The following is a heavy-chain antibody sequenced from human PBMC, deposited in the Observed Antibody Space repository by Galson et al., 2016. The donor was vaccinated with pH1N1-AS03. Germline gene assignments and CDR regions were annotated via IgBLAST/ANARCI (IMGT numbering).Heavy chain of an antibody. Sequence: QSGAEVKKPGQSLRISCKASGYRFGTYWISWVRQLPGKGLEWMGRIDPRDSYTNYNPSFEGQVTISADKSINTAYLQWSSLKASDTAIYYCARHNEAATLSAPSDSWGQGTLVTVSS. CDR1: GYRFGTYW. D-gene: IGHD6-25*01. J-gene: IGHJ4*02. V-gene: IGHV5-10-1*01. CDR3: ARHNEAATLSAPSDS. CDR2: IDPRDSYT.